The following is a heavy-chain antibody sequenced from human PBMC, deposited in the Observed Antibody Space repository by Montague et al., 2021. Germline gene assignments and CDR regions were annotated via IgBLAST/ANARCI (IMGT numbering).Heavy chain of an antibody. J-gene: IGHJ5*02. CDR2: IYYNGTT. D-gene: IGHD2-15*01. V-gene: IGHV4-59*04. CDR1: SGSISSFY. Sequence: SETLSLTCIVSSGSISSFYWGWIRKPPGKGLEFIGVIYYNGTTYHNPSLKSRVTVSMATSKNQFYLKLSSVTAADTAAYYCARSLYCRGGSFYSGFDPWGQGTLVTASS. CDR3: ARSLYCRGGSFYSGFDP.